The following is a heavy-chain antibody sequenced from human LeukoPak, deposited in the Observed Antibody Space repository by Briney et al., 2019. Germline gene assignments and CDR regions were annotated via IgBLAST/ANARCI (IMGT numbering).Heavy chain of an antibody. Sequence: GGSLRLSCAASGFTFYIYAMSWVRQAPGKGLEWVASMCGSAGCTYYADSVKGRFTISRDNSKNILYLQMNSLRAEDTAIYYYAKDRPNYYESNGHYYRRDGDYWGQGTLVTVSS. CDR3: AKDRPNYYESNGHYYRRDGDY. CDR2: MCGSAGCT. J-gene: IGHJ4*02. CDR1: GFTFYIYA. V-gene: IGHV3-23*01. D-gene: IGHD3-22*01.